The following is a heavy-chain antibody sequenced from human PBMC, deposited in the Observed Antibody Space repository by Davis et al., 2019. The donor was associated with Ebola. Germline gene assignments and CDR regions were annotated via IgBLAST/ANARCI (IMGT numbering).Heavy chain of an antibody. V-gene: IGHV2-70*11. J-gene: IGHJ2*01. CDR1: GFSLSVSEMC. CDR2: VDWNNDK. D-gene: IGHD4-23*01. Sequence: SGPTLVKPTQTLTLTCTFSGFSLSVSEMCVSWIRQPPGRALEWLARVDWNNDKYYNTSLKTRLTISKDTSKNQVVLTMTNVDPVDTATYFCARAVITPWVIQWYFDLWGRGTMVTVSS. CDR3: ARAVITPWVIQWYFDL.